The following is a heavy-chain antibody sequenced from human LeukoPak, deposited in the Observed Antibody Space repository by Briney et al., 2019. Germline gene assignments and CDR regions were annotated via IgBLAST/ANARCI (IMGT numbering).Heavy chain of an antibody. CDR3: TRDVVGATYYFDY. J-gene: IGHJ4*02. Sequence: RSLRLSCTASGFTFGDYAMSWFRQAPGKGLEWVGFIRSKAYGGTTEYAASVKGRFTISRDDSKSIAYLQMNSLKTEDTAVYYCTRDVVGATYYFDYWGQGTLVTVSS. D-gene: IGHD1-26*01. CDR1: GFTFGDYA. V-gene: IGHV3-49*03. CDR2: IRSKAYGGTT.